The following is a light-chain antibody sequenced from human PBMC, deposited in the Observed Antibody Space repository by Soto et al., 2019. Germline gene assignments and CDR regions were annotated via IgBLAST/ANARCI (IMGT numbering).Light chain of an antibody. CDR2: AAS. J-gene: IGKJ1*01. Sequence: DLEMTQSPSTLSGCVGERVTIAGRASQSISSYLNWYQQKPGKAPKLLIYAASSLHSGVPSRFSGSGSGTDFTLTISSLQPDDLATYYCQQSYRTPRWTFGQGTKVDNK. V-gene: IGKV1-39*01. CDR3: QQSYRTPRWT. CDR1: QSISSY.